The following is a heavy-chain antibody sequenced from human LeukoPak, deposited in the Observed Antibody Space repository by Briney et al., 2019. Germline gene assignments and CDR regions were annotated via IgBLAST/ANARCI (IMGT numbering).Heavy chain of an antibody. J-gene: IGHJ4*02. V-gene: IGHV3-72*01. CDR3: SRDATGDH. CDR2: SRNRAKSYTT. Sequence: GGSLRLSCAVSGFTFSDHYMDWVRQAPGKGLEWVGRSRNRAKSYTTGYAASVKGRFTISRDDSKSTLYLQMNSLETADTAVYYCSRDATGDHWGQGTLVTVSS. CDR1: GFTFSDHY.